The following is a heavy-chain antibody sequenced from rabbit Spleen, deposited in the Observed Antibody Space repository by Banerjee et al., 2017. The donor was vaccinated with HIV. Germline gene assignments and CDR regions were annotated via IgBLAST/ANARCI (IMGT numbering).Heavy chain of an antibody. V-gene: IGHV1S40*01. CDR2: IDPLFGTT. J-gene: IGHJ6*01. Sequence: QSLEESGGDLVKPVASLTLTCTASGFSFSSSDYMCWVRQSPGKGLEWIGCIDPLFGTTYYASWVNGRFSIPRENAQNTVFLQMASLAVADTATYFCARDTGSSFSSYGMDLWGPRTLVTGS. D-gene: IGHD8-1*01. CDR3: ARDTGSSFSSYGMDL. CDR1: GFSFSSSDY.